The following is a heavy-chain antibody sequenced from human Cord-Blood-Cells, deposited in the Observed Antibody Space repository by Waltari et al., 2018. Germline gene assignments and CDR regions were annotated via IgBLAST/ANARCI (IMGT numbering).Heavy chain of an antibody. CDR1: GYTFTGYY. CDR3: ARGYCSSTSCYDAFDI. CDR2: INPNSGGT. D-gene: IGHD2-2*01. V-gene: IGHV1-2*02. J-gene: IGHJ3*02. Sequence: QVQLVQSGAEVKKPGASVKVSCKASGYTFTGYYMHWVRQAPGQGLEWMGWINPNSGGTNYAQKFQGRVTMTRDTSISTAYMELSSLRSDDTAVYYCARGYCSSTSCYDAFDIWGQGTMVTVSS.